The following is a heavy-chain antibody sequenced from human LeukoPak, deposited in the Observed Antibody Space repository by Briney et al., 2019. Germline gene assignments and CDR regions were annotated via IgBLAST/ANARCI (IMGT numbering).Heavy chain of an antibody. CDR3: ARVGITIFGVVIDY. Sequence: ASVKVSCKASGYTFTGYYMHWVRQAPGQGLEWMGWINPNSGGTNYAQKFQGRVTMTRDTSNSTAYMELSRLRSDDTAVYYCARVGITIFGVVIDYWGQGTLVTVSS. CDR1: GYTFTGYY. V-gene: IGHV1-2*02. CDR2: INPNSGGT. J-gene: IGHJ4*02. D-gene: IGHD3-3*01.